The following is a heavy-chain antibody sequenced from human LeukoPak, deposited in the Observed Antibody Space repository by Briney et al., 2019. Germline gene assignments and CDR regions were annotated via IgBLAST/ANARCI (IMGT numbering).Heavy chain of an antibody. Sequence: ASVKVSCKASGYTFTNNAMHWVRQARGQRLEWMGWINTGNGNTKYSQEFQGRVTITRDTSANTAYMELSSLRSEDMAVYYCARAVKYRSGPLTDLLPYYFDYWGQGTLVTVSS. CDR2: INTGNGNT. CDR3: ARAVKYRSGPLTDLLPYYFDY. CDR1: GYTFTNNA. D-gene: IGHD6-19*01. J-gene: IGHJ4*02. V-gene: IGHV1-3*03.